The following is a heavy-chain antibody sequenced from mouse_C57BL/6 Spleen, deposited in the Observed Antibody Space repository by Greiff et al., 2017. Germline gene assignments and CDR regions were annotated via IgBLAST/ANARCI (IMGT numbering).Heavy chain of an antibody. CDR2: IYPGDGDT. CDR3: ARETTVGYFDV. Sequence: QVQLQQSGAELVKPGASVKISCKASGYAFSSYWMNWVKQRPGKGLEWIGQIYPGDGDTNYNGKFKGKATMAADKSSSTAYMQLSCLTSEVSAVYYGARETTVGYFDVWGTGTTVTVSS. CDR1: GYAFSSYW. D-gene: IGHD1-1*01. V-gene: IGHV1-80*01. J-gene: IGHJ1*03.